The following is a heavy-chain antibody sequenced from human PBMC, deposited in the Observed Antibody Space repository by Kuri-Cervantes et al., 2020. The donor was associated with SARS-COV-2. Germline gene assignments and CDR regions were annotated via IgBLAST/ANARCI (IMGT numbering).Heavy chain of an antibody. V-gene: IGHV4-59*01. CDR3: AKYGTNDYLSTYFGRGSRFDP. J-gene: IGHJ5*02. CDR1: GGSISSYY. CDR2: IYKGGST. D-gene: IGHD3-16*01. Sequence: ESLKISCIVSGGSISSYYWSWIRQPPGKGLEWIGDIYKGGSTKSNPSLKTRVTISVDTSKNQFSLRPNSVTAADTAVYFCAKYGTNDYLSTYFGRGSRFDPWGQGTLVTVSS.